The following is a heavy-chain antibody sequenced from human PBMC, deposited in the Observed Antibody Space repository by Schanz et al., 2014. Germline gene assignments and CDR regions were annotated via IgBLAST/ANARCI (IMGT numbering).Heavy chain of an antibody. Sequence: QVQLQESGPGLVKPSETLSLTCSVSGRSISSYYWSWIRQPPGKGLEWIGHIYYSGSTNYNPSLRIRVTREEDKSKNQLHLKRTSATAADTAVYYCASKARYTYGNDYWGQGTLVTVSS. CDR1: GRSISSYY. J-gene: IGHJ4*02. V-gene: IGHV4-59*01. CDR3: ASKARYTYGNDY. D-gene: IGHD5-18*01. CDR2: IYYSGST.